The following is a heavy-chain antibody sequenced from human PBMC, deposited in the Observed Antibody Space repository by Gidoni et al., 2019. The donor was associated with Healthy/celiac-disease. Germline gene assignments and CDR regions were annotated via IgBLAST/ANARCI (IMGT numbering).Heavy chain of an antibody. CDR3: AREKSRPSQQQLVRAGFDP. Sequence: QVQLQESGPGLVKPSGTLPLTCAVSGGSLSSSNWWSWVRQPPGKGLEWIGEIYHSGSTNYNPSLKSRVTISVDKSKNQFSLKLSSVTAADTAVYYCAREKSRPSQQQLVRAGFDPWGQGTLVTVSS. CDR1: GGSLSSSNW. V-gene: IGHV4-4*02. CDR2: IYHSGST. D-gene: IGHD6-13*01. J-gene: IGHJ5*02.